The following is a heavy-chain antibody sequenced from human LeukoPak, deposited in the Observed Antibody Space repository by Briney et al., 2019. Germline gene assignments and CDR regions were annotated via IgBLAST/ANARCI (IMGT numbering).Heavy chain of an antibody. CDR2: ITAYNGNT. CDR1: GYTFATYG. CDR3: ERSMDRSGWYGWVDP. J-gene: IGHJ5*02. V-gene: IGHV1-18*01. D-gene: IGHD6-19*01. Sequence: ASVKVSCKASGYTFATYGITWVRQAPGQGLEFMGWITAYNGNTKYAQKIQGRVTMTTDTSTNTAYMELRSLRSDDTAVYYCERSMDRSGWYGWVDPWGQGTLVTVSS.